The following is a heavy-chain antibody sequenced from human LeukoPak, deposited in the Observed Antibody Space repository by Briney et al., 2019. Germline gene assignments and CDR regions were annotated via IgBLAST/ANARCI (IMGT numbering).Heavy chain of an antibody. CDR2: INEDGSEK. V-gene: IGHV3-7*01. J-gene: IGHJ3*01. CDR3: ASEINWGSGVFDV. CDR1: GFMFSNYW. Sequence: GGSLRLSCAGSGFMFSNYWMTWVRQAPGKGLEWVANINEDGSEKYYVDSMKGRFTISRDNARNSLYLQMNSLRAEDTAVYYCASEINWGSGVFDVWGQGTMVTVSS. D-gene: IGHD7-27*01.